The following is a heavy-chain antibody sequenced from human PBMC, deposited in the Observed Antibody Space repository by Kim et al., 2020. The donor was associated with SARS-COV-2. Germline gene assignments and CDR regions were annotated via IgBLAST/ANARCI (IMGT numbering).Heavy chain of an antibody. D-gene: IGHD3-22*01. V-gene: IGHV3-48*02. CDR1: GFTFSSYS. CDR3: ARDLTVRYYDSSGYYTYYYYGMDV. Sequence: GGSLRLSCAASGFTFSSYSMNWVRQAPGKGLEWVSYISSSSSTIYYADSVKGRFTISRDNAKNSLYLQMNSLRDEDTAVYYCARDLTVRYYDSSGYYTYYYYGMDVWGQGTTVTVSS. J-gene: IGHJ6*02. CDR2: ISSSSSTI.